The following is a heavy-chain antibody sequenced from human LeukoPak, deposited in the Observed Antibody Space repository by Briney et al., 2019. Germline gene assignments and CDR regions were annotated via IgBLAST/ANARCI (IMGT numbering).Heavy chain of an antibody. D-gene: IGHD1-26*01. CDR1: GGSISSSNW. CDR3: ARKLVGATLYYYYYMDV. Sequence: SLSLTCAVSGGSISSSNWWSWIRQPPGKGLEWIGEIYHSGSTNYNPSLKSRVTISVDKSKTQFSLKLSSVTAADTAVYYCARKLVGATLYYYYYMDVWGKGTTATVSS. V-gene: IGHV4-4*02. J-gene: IGHJ6*03. CDR2: IYHSGST.